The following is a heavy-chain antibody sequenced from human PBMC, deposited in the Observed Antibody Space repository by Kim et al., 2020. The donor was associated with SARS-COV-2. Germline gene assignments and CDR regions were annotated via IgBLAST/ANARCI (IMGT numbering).Heavy chain of an antibody. CDR2: ISYDGSNK. J-gene: IGHJ4*02. CDR1: RFIFSSYG. D-gene: IGHD3-3*01. CDR3: AKGDTIRFLEWLPILD. Sequence: GGSLRLSCAASRFIFSSYGMHWVRQAPGKGLEWVAVISYDGSNKYYADSVKGRFTISRDNSKNTLYLQMSSLRAEDTAMYYCAKGDTIRFLEWLPILDWGQGTLVTVSS. V-gene: IGHV3-30*18.